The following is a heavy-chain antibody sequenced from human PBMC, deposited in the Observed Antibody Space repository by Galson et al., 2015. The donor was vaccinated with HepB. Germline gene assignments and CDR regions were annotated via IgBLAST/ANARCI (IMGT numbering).Heavy chain of an antibody. CDR3: ARGGCNGGSCLGAGVDY. CDR2: INTDGSTT. Sequence: SLRLSCATSGFTFSDYWMHWVRQVPGKGLVWVSRINTDGSTTNYADSVKGRFTISRDDAKNTVFLQMNSLRDEDTAVYYCARGGCNGGSCLGAGVDYWGQGTLVTVSS. J-gene: IGHJ4*02. D-gene: IGHD2-15*01. V-gene: IGHV3-74*01. CDR1: GFTFSDYW.